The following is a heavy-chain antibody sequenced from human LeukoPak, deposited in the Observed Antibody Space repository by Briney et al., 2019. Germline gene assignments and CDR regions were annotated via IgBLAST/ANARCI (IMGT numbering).Heavy chain of an antibody. Sequence: GGSLRLSCAAPAFTFNTYGMSWVRQAPGKGLEWVSGINWNGGSTGYADSVKGRFTISRDNAKNSLYLQMNSLRAEDTALYYCARDRGIVAPDAFDIWGQGTMVTVSS. CDR3: ARDRGIVAPDAFDI. J-gene: IGHJ3*02. CDR2: INWNGGST. V-gene: IGHV3-20*04. CDR1: AFTFNTYG. D-gene: IGHD3-22*01.